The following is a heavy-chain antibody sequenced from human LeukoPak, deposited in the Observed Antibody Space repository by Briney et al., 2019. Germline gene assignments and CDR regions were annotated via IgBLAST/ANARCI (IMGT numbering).Heavy chain of an antibody. V-gene: IGHV3-15*01. D-gene: IGHD3-9*01. J-gene: IGHJ4*02. CDR1: GFTFSNAW. CDR3: TTGDILTGYYLSGYFDY. Sequence: PGGSLRLSCAASGFTFSNAWMSWVRQAPGKGLEWVGRIKSKTDGGTTDYAAPVKGRFTISRDDSKNTLYLQMNSLKTEDTAVYYCTTGDILTGYYLSGYFDYWGQGTLVTVSS. CDR2: IKSKTDGGTT.